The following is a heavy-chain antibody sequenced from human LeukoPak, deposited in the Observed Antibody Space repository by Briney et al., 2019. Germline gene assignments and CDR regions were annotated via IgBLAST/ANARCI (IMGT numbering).Heavy chain of an antibody. V-gene: IGHV1-46*01. CDR2: INPSGGST. CDR3: ARDLGGAISPAEYYFDY. D-gene: IGHD3-16*01. CDR1: GYTFTSYY. J-gene: IGHJ4*02. Sequence: ASVKVSCKASGYTFTSYYMHWMRQAPGQGLEWMGIINPSGGSTSYAQKFQGRVTMTRDTSTSTVYMELSSLRSEDTAVYYCARDLGGAISPAEYYFDYWGQGTLVTVSS.